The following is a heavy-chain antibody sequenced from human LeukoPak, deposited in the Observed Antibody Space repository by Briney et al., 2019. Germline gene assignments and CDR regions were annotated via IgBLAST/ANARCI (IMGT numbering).Heavy chain of an antibody. D-gene: IGHD3-22*01. CDR3: ARDQEDSSNFDY. Sequence: SETLSLTCTVSGYSISSGYYWGWIRQPPGKGLEWIGSIYHSGSTYYNPSLKSRVTISVDTSKNQFSLKLSSVTAADTAVYYCARDQEDSSNFDYWGQGTLVTVSS. J-gene: IGHJ4*02. V-gene: IGHV4-38-2*02. CDR2: IYHSGST. CDR1: GYSISSGYY.